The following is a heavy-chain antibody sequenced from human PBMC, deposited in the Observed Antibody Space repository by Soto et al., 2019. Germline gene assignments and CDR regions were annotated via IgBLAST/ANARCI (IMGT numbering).Heavy chain of an antibody. CDR2: IYYSGST. CDR3: ARTIAAAGTYYYYGMDV. CDR1: GGSISSGGYY. Sequence: SETLSLTCTVAGGSISSGGYYWSWIRQHPGTGLEWIGYIYYSGSTYYNPSLKSRVTISVDTSKNQFSLKLSSVTAADTAVYYCARTIAAAGTYYYYGMDVWGQGTTVTVSS. V-gene: IGHV4-31*03. J-gene: IGHJ6*02. D-gene: IGHD6-13*01.